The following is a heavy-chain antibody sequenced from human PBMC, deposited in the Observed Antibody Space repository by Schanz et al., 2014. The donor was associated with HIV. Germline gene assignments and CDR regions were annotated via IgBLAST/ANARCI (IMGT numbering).Heavy chain of an antibody. CDR1: GYSFTGYY. V-gene: IGHV1-2*02. CDR3: ARDLVDSSTWYDAFDI. CDR2: INPNSGGT. J-gene: IGHJ4*02. Sequence: QVQLVQSGAEVQKPGASVKVSCKASGYSFTGYYMHWVRQAPGQGLEWMGWINPNSGGTNSAQKFQGRVTMSMDTSISTAYMEVRSLRSDDTALYFCARDLVDSSTWYDAFDIWGQGTLVTVSS. D-gene: IGHD6-13*01.